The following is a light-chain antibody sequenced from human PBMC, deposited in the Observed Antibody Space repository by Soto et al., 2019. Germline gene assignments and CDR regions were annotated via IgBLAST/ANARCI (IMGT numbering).Light chain of an antibody. CDR1: SSDVGNYNL. V-gene: IGLV2-14*02. Sequence: QSALTQPASVSGSPGQSITISCTGTSSDVGNYNLVSWYQQYPGKAPKLMIYEGGKRPSGVSNRFSGSKSGNTASLTISGLQAADEADYYCSLYTSENTYVFGTGTKVTVL. CDR3: SLYTSENTYV. CDR2: EGG. J-gene: IGLJ1*01.